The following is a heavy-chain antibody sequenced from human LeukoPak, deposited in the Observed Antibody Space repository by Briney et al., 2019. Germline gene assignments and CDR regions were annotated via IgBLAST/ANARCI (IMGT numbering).Heavy chain of an antibody. CDR2: IRSSGSTI. CDR1: GFTFSNYE. Sequence: GGSLRLSCAASGFTFSNYEMNWVRQAPGKGLEWVSHIRSSGSTIYYADSVKGRFTISRDNAKNSLYLQMNSLRAEDTAVYYCAREGVTAPGDYWGQGTLFTVSS. V-gene: IGHV3-48*03. J-gene: IGHJ4*02. D-gene: IGHD2-21*02. CDR3: AREGVTAPGDY.